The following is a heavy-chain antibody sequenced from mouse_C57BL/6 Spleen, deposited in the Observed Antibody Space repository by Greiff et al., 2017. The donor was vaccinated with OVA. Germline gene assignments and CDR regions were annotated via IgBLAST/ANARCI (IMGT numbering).Heavy chain of an antibody. D-gene: IGHD1-1*02. V-gene: IGHV1-64*01. CDR2: IHPNSGST. CDR3: ARSGGGSYYAMDY. CDR1: GYTFTSYW. J-gene: IGHJ4*01. Sequence: VQLQQPGAELVKPGASVKLSCKASGYTFTSYWMHWVKQRPGQGLEWIGMIHPNSGSTNYNEKFKSKATLTVAKSSSTAYMQLCSMTSEDSAVYYCARSGGGSYYAMDYWGQGTSVTVSS.